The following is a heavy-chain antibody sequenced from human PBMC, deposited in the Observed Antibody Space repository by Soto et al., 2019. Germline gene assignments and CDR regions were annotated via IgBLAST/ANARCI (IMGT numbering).Heavy chain of an antibody. CDR2: ISYDGDNK. D-gene: IGHD1-1*01. Sequence: QVQLVESGGGVVQPGRSLRLSCAASGFTFSYHALNWVRQAPAKALEWVAVISYDGDNKYIAESVKDRFTTSRDNSKNPVSLQLNRLRTEDTGMYFCASGTATPASAAMVVWCPGTTVTVSS. V-gene: IGHV3-30-3*01. J-gene: IGHJ6*02. CDR3: ASGTATPASAAMVV. CDR1: GFTFSYHA.